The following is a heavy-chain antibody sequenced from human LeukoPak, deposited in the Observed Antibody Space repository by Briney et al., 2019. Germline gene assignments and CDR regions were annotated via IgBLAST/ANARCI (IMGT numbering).Heavy chain of an antibody. CDR3: ARDRDSSSGYYYLFDY. V-gene: IGHV3-74*01. Sequence: PGGSLRLSCAVSGFSLRSYWMHWVRHAPGKGLVWVSRISGDGSMTNYADSVKGRFTISRDNAKNFLYLQMNSLRAEDTALYYCARDRDSSSGYYYLFDYWGQGTLVTVSS. D-gene: IGHD3-22*01. J-gene: IGHJ4*02. CDR2: ISGDGSMT. CDR1: GFSLRSYW.